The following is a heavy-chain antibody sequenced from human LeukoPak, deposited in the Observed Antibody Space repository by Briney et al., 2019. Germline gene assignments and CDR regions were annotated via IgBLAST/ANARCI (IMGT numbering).Heavy chain of an antibody. CDR3: ARDRPRDYDILTGYYPTADY. V-gene: IGHV1-18*01. CDR2: ISAYNGNT. D-gene: IGHD3-9*01. CDR1: GYTFTSYG. J-gene: IGHJ4*02. Sequence: ASVKVSCKASGYTFTSYGISWVRQAPGQGLEWMGWISAYNGNTNYAQKLQGRVTMTTDTSTSTAYMELRSLRSDDTAVYYCARDRPRDYDILTGYYPTADYWGQGTLVTVSS.